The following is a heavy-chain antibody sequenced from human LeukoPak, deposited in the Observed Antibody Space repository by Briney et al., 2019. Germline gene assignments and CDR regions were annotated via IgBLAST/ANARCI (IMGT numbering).Heavy chain of an antibody. Sequence: GGSLRPSCAASGFKVSSNYMNWVRQAPGKGLEWVSVIYSGGTTYYADSVKGRFTISRDNSKNTLYLQMNSLGAEDTAVYYCARELHLGQGTLVTVSS. J-gene: IGHJ4*02. CDR3: ARELH. V-gene: IGHV3-66*02. CDR1: GFKVSSNY. CDR2: IYSGGTT. D-gene: IGHD1-26*01.